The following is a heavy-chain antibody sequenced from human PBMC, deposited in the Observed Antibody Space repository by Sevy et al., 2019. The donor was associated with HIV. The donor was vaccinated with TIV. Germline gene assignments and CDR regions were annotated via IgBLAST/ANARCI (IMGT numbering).Heavy chain of an antibody. CDR1: GFTFSRYS. J-gene: IGHJ1*01. V-gene: IGHV3-30*04. CDR2: ISFDASNK. CDR3: ALERLSSDVAEYFPN. D-gene: IGHD1-1*01. Sequence: GESLRLSCAASGFTFSRYSMHWVRQAPGKGLEWVATISFDASNKHYADSVKGRFTISRDNFQNSLFLQMNSLRPEDTAVYYCALERLSSDVAEYFPNWGQGTLVTVSS.